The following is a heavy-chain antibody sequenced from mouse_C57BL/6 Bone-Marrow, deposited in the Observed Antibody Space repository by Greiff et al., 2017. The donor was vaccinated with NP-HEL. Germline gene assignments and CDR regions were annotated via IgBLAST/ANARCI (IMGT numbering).Heavy chain of an antibody. CDR2: IDPNSGGT. J-gene: IGHJ3*01. D-gene: IGHD1-1*01. CDR1: GYTFTSYW. Sequence: QVQLQQSGAELVKPGASVKLSCKASGYTFTSYWMHWVKQRPGRGLEWIGRIDPNSGGTKYNEKFKSKATLTVDKPSSTAYMQLSSLTSEDSAVYYCAREGDLLLRPGRGFAYWGQGTLVTVSA. V-gene: IGHV1-72*01. CDR3: AREGDLLLRPGRGFAY.